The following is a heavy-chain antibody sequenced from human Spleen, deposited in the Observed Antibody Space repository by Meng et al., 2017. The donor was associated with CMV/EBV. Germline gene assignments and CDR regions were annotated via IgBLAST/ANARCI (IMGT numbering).Heavy chain of an antibody. V-gene: IGHV1-2*02. Sequence: ASVKVSCKASGYTFTAHYFHWVRQAPGQGLEWMGWIHPHRGDTNYAQQFQGRVTMTRDTSINTAYMELSRLTSDDTAVYYCARVRWQQLAYDAFDIWGQGTLVTVSS. CDR3: ARVRWQQLAYDAFDI. CDR2: IHPHRGDT. D-gene: IGHD5-24*01. CDR1: GYTFTAHY. J-gene: IGHJ3*02.